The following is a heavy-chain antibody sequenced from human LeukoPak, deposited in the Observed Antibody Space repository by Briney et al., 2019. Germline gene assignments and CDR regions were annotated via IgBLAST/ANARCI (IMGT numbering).Heavy chain of an antibody. CDR3: AKAHWDQAYSSGWYYFDY. CDR2: IRSKANSYAT. V-gene: IGHV3-73*01. Sequence: GGSLRLSCAASGFTFSGSAMHWVRQASGKGLEWVGRIRSKANSYATAYAASVKGRFTISRDDSKNTAYLQMNSLKTEDTAVYYCAKAHWDQAYSSGWYYFDYWGQGTLVTVSS. D-gene: IGHD6-19*01. J-gene: IGHJ4*02. CDR1: GFTFSGSA.